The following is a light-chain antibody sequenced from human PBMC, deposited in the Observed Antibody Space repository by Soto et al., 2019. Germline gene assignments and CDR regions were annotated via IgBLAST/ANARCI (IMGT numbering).Light chain of an antibody. CDR3: QQRSNWPQLT. J-gene: IGKJ4*01. CDR2: DAS. V-gene: IGKV3-11*01. Sequence: EIVLTQSPATLSLSRGERATLSCRASQSVSSYLAWYQQKPGQAPRLLIYDASNMATGIPARFSGSGSGTEVTLTISSLEPADFAVYYCQQRSNWPQLTFGGGTKVEIK. CDR1: QSVSSY.